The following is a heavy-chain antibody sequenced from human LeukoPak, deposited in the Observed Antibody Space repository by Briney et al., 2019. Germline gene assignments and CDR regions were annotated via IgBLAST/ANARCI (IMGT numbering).Heavy chain of an antibody. CDR3: ARQVSSGWYSENYFDY. CDR1: GYSFTSYW. V-gene: IGHV5-51*01. Sequence: GASLQISCKGSGYSFTSYWIGWVRQLPGKGLEWMGIIYPGDSDTRYSPSFQGQVTISADKSISTAYLQWSSLKASDTAMYYCARQVSSGWYSENYFDYWGQGTLVTVSS. J-gene: IGHJ4*02. D-gene: IGHD6-19*01. CDR2: IYPGDSDT.